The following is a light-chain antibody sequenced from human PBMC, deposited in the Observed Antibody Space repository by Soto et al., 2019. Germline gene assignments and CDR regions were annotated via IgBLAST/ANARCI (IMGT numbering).Light chain of an antibody. CDR2: GAS. J-gene: IGKJ1*01. Sequence: EIVLTQSPGTLSLSPGERATLSCRASQSVSSSYLAWYQQKPGQAPRLLIYGASSRATGIPDRFSGSGSGTHFTLTISRLEPEDVAVYSCQQYGSSPWTFGQGTKVEIK. V-gene: IGKV3-20*01. CDR3: QQYGSSPWT. CDR1: QSVSSSY.